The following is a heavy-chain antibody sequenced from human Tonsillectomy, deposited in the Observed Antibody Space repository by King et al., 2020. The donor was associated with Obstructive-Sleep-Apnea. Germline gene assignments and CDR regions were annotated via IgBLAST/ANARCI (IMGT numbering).Heavy chain of an antibody. CDR1: GFTFSSYS. J-gene: IGHJ5*02. CDR2: ISSSSSTI. CDR3: ARDDAAGTGWFDP. D-gene: IGHD6-13*01. Sequence: QLVQSGGGLVQPGGSLRLSCAASGFTFSSYSMNWVRQAPGKGLEWVSYISSSSSTIYYSHTVMGRFTISKDNAKNSLYLQMNSLRAADTAVYYCARDDAAGTGWFDPWGQGTLVTVSS. V-gene: IGHV3-48*04.